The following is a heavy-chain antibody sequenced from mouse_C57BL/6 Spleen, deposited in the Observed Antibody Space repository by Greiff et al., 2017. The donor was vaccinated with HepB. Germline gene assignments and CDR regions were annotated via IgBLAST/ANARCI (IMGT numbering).Heavy chain of an antibody. CDR3: ARQHSRGSRYFDV. Sequence: QVQLQQPGAELVRPGTSVKLSCKASGYTFTSYWMHWVKQRPGQGLEWIGVIDPSDSYTNYNQKFKGKATLTVDTSSSTAYMQLSSLTSEDSAVYDCARQHSRGSRYFDVWGTGTTVTVSS. CDR2: IDPSDSYT. J-gene: IGHJ1*03. CDR1: GYTFTSYW. D-gene: IGHD1-1*01. V-gene: IGHV1-59*01.